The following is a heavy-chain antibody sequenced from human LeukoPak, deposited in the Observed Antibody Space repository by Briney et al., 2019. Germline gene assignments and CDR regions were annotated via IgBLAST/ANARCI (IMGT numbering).Heavy chain of an antibody. D-gene: IGHD4-17*01. J-gene: IGHJ3*02. Sequence: GSSVKVSCKASGRTFSSYAISWVRQAPGQGLEWMGRIIPIFGKANYAQKFQGRVTITADKSTSTAYMELSSLRSEDTAVYYCARDDYGRRENAFDIWGQGTMVTVSS. CDR1: GRTFSSYA. CDR2: IIPIFGKA. CDR3: ARDDYGRRENAFDI. V-gene: IGHV1-69*04.